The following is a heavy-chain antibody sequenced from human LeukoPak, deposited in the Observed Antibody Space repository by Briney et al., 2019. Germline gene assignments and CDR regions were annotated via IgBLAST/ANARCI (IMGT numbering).Heavy chain of an antibody. V-gene: IGHV1-69*04. Sequence: SVKVSCKASGGTFSSYAISWVRQAPGQGLEWMGRIIPILGIANYAQKFQGRVTITADKSTSTAYMELSSLRSEDTAVYYCARDSLYCSSTSCYSGVGIAVAGFSDYWGQGTLVTVSS. CDR3: ARDSLYCSSTSCYSGVGIAVAGFSDY. CDR2: IIPILGIA. J-gene: IGHJ4*02. D-gene: IGHD2-2*01. CDR1: GGTFSSYA.